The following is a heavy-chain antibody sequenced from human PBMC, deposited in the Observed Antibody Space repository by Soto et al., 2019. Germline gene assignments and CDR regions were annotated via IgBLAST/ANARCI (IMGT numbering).Heavy chain of an antibody. J-gene: IGHJ2*01. V-gene: IGHV3-33*01. Sequence: QVQLVESGGGVVQPGRSLRLSCAASGFTFSSYGIHWVRQAPGKGLEWVAVIWYDGTNKYYADSVKGRFTISRDISTNTLYLQMNSLRVEDTAVYYCARVRSSSCYARYFDLWGRGTLVTVSS. CDR1: GFTFSSYG. D-gene: IGHD6-13*01. CDR3: ARVRSSSCYARYFDL. CDR2: IWYDGTNK.